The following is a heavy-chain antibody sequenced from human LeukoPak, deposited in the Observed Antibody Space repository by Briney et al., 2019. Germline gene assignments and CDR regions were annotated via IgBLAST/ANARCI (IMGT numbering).Heavy chain of an antibody. Sequence: PGGSLRLSCVASGFTYSHNGMHWVRQASGKGLEWVGRIRSKANSYATAYAASVKGRFTISRDDSKNTAYLQMNSLKTEDTAVYYCTGHFLAAAGDPWGQGTLVTVSS. CDR3: TGHFLAAAGDP. CDR1: GFTYSHNG. J-gene: IGHJ5*02. V-gene: IGHV3-73*01. CDR2: IRSKANSYAT. D-gene: IGHD6-13*01.